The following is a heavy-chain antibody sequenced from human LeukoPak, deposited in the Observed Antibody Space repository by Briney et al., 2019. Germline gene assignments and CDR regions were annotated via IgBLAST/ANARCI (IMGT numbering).Heavy chain of an antibody. CDR2: IYTSGST. V-gene: IGHV4-61*02. Sequence: SETLSLTCTVSGCSISSGSYYWSWIRQPSGKGLEWNVRIYTSGSTNYNPSLKSRGTISVATSKTPFSLKLSSVTAADTAVYYCARESALNAYWGQGALVTVSS. J-gene: IGHJ4*02. CDR3: ARESALNAY. CDR1: GCSISSGSYY.